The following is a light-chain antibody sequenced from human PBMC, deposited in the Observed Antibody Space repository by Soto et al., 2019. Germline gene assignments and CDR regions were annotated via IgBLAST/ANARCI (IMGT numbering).Light chain of an antibody. CDR1: QGISSY. Sequence: IQLTQSPSSLSASVGDRVTITCRASQGISSYLAWYQQKPGKAPKLLIYAASTLQSGVPSRFSDSGSGTDFTLTISSLQPEDFATYYCQQLNSYLLTFGGGTKVEIK. V-gene: IGKV1-9*01. J-gene: IGKJ4*01. CDR3: QQLNSYLLT. CDR2: AAS.